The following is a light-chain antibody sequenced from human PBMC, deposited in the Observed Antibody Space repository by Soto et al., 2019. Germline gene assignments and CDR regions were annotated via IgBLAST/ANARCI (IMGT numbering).Light chain of an antibody. CDR2: EVT. V-gene: IGLV2-8*01. CDR3: SSYAGRYSGV. J-gene: IGLJ3*02. Sequence: QSALTQPPSASGSPGQSVTISCTGTSSDVGGYNYVSWYQHHPGKAPKLVIYEVTKRPSGVPDRFSGSKSGNTASLSVSGLQAEDEADYYCSSYAGRYSGVFGGGTKLTVL. CDR1: SSDVGGYNY.